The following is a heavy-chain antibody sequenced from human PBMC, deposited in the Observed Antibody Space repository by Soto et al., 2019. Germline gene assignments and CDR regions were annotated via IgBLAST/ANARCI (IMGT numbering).Heavy chain of an antibody. CDR1: GGTFSGYT. CDR2: IIPILGIA. CDR3: ASPITYYDFWSGRVDALDF. J-gene: IGHJ3*01. V-gene: IGHV1-69*02. Sequence: ASVKVSCKASGGTFSGYTISWVRQAPGQGLEWMGRIIPILGIANYAQKFQGRVTITGDNSTSTAYMELSSLRSEDTAVYYCASPITYYDFWSGRVDALDFWGQGTMVTVSS. D-gene: IGHD3-3*01.